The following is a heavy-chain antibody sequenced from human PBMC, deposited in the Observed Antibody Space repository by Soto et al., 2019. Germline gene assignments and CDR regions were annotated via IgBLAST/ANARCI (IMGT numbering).Heavy chain of an antibody. J-gene: IGHJ4*02. CDR3: AVDIVGTGTY. Sequence: EVQLVEAGGGLVQPGGSLRLSCAVSGFTLSDHYMDWVRQTPGKGLEWVGRTTNEAYSFTTTYAASVEGRFAISRDDSKSSLYLQMNSLKPEDTAVYYCAVDIVGTGTYWGQGTLVTVSS. CDR1: GFTLSDHY. V-gene: IGHV3-72*01. CDR2: TTNEAYSFTT. D-gene: IGHD5-12*01.